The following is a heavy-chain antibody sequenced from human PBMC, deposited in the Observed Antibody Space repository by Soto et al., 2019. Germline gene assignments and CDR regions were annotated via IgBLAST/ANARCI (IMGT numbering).Heavy chain of an antibody. D-gene: IGHD6-13*01. V-gene: IGHV3-23*01. CDR3: AKGTIAASGHDALDI. CDR2: ISGSGGST. CDR1: GLTFGSYA. Sequence: PGGSLRLSCAAYGLTFGSYAMSWVRQAPGKGLEWVSAISGSGGSTYYADSVKGRFTISRENSKNTLYLKMNSLRAEDTAVYYCAKGTIAASGHDALDIWGQGTMVTVSS. J-gene: IGHJ3*02.